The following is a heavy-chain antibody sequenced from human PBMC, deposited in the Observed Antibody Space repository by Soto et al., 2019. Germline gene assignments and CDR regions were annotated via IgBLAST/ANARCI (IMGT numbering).Heavy chain of an antibody. Sequence: GASVKVSCKASGGTFSSYAISWVRQAPGQGLEWMGGIIPIFGAANYAQKFQGRVTITADESTSTAYMELSSLRSEDTAVYYCARAPQAPYSSGWYGIYWGQGTLVTVSS. CDR2: IIPIFGAA. CDR3: ARAPQAPYSSGWYGIY. V-gene: IGHV1-69*13. J-gene: IGHJ4*02. D-gene: IGHD6-19*01. CDR1: GGTFSSYA.